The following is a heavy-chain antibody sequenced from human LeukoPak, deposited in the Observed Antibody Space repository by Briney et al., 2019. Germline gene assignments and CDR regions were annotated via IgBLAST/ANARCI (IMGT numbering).Heavy chain of an antibody. CDR2: IRYDGTQT. CDR1: GFPFSTYG. D-gene: IGHD6-13*01. CDR3: ARGRYSSSWDIPDY. V-gene: IGHV3-30*02. J-gene: IGHJ4*02. Sequence: GGSLRLSCGASGFPFSTYGMHWVRQAPGKGLEWVAFIRYDGTQTYYADSVKGRFTISRDNAKNSLYLQMNSLRADDTAVYYCARGRYSSSWDIPDYWGQGTLVTVSS.